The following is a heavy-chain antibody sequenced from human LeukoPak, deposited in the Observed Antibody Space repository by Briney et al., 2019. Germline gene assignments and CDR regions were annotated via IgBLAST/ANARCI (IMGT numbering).Heavy chain of an antibody. CDR3: TTDYGSGSFD. J-gene: IGHJ4*02. V-gene: IGHV3-15*01. CDR1: RFTISNAW. CDR2: IKGKTDGGTT. Sequence: GGSLRLSRAASRFTISNAWMSWVHQAPGKGLEWVGRIKGKTDGGTTDYAAPVKGRFTISRDDSKNTLYLQMNSLITEHTAVYYCTTDYGSGSFDWGQGTLVTVSS. D-gene: IGHD3-10*01.